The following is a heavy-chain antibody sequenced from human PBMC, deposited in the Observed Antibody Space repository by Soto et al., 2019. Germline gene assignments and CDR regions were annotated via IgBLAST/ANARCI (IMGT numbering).Heavy chain of an antibody. CDR3: ARDNVGYCSSTSCYGGFDY. CDR2: IYYSGST. D-gene: IGHD2-2*01. J-gene: IGHJ4*02. V-gene: IGHV4-30-4*01. CDR1: GGSISSGDYY. Sequence: SETLSLTCTVSGGSISSGDYYWSWIRQPPGKGLEWIGYIYYSGSTYYNPSLKSRVTISVDTSKNQFSLKLSSVTAADTAVYYCARDNVGYCSSTSCYGGFDYWGQGTLVTVSS.